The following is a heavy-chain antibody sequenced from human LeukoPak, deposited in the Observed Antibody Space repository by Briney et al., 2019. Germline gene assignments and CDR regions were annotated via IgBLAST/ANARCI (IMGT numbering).Heavy chain of an antibody. Sequence: SETLSLTCTVSGGSISSSSYYWGWIRQPPGKGLEWIGSIYYSGSTYYNPSLKSRVTISVDTSKNQFSLKLSSVTAADTAVYYCARDLPPPGSGSYYKDWFDPWGQGTLVTVSS. CDR3: ARDLPPPGSGSYYKDWFDP. D-gene: IGHD3-10*01. J-gene: IGHJ5*02. V-gene: IGHV4-39*02. CDR1: GGSISSSSYY. CDR2: IYYSGST.